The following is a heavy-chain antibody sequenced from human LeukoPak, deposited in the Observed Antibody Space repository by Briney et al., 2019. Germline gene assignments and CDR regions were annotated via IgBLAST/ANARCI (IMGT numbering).Heavy chain of an antibody. CDR1: GFTFSSYG. CDR2: ISYDGSNK. D-gene: IGHD4-17*01. V-gene: IGHV3-30*18. J-gene: IGHJ6*02. Sequence: GGSLRLSCAASGFTFSSYGMHWVRQAPGKGLEWVAVISYDGSNKYYADSVKGRFTISRDNSKNTLYLQMNSLRAEDTAVYYCAKDRDGGDYFFYYYYYGMDVWGQGTTVTVSS. CDR3: AKDRDGGDYFFYYYYYGMDV.